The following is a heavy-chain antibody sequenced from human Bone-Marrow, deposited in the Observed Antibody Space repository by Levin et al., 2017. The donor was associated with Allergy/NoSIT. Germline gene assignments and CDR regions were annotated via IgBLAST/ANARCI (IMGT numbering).Heavy chain of an antibody. Sequence: SETLSLTCAVSNYSISSGFHWGWIRQPPGKGLEWIGSIDQSGNTYHSPSLKSRVTISVDTSKNQFSLRLTSVSAADTAVYYCARTLGYCSGDGCYYYFDYWGQGTLVTVSS. V-gene: IGHV4-38-2*01. D-gene: IGHD2-15*01. J-gene: IGHJ4*02. CDR3: ARTLGYCSGDGCYYYFDY. CDR1: NYSISSGFH. CDR2: IDQSGNT.